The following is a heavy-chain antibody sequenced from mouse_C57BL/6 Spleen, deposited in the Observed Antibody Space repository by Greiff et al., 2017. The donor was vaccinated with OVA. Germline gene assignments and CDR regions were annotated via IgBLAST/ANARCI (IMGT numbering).Heavy chain of an antibody. CDR2: IDPSDSYT. CDR1: GYTFTSYW. V-gene: IGHV1-69*01. J-gene: IGHJ1*03. D-gene: IGHD2-3*01. CDR3: ASGDGYYGYFDV. Sequence: QVQLQQSGAELVMPGASVKLSCKASGYTFTSYWMHWVKQRPGQGLEWIGEIDPSDSYTNYNQKFKGKSTLTVDKSSSTAYMQLSSLTSEDSAVYYCASGDGYYGYFDVWGTGTTVTVSS.